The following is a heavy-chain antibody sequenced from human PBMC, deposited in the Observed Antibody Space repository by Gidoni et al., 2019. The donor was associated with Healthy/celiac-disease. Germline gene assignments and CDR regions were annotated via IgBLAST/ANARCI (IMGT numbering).Heavy chain of an antibody. CDR2: ISYDGSNK. J-gene: IGHJ6*02. V-gene: IGHV3-30*18. CDR3: AKDSYYGSGTYNYYYYGMDV. Sequence: QVQLVESGGGVVQPGRSLRLSCAASGFTFSSSGMNWVRQAPGKGLEWVAVISYDGSNKYYADSVKGRFTISRDNSKNTLYLQMNSLRAEDTAVYYCAKDSYYGSGTYNYYYYGMDVWGQGTTVTVSS. D-gene: IGHD3-10*01. CDR1: GFTFSSSG.